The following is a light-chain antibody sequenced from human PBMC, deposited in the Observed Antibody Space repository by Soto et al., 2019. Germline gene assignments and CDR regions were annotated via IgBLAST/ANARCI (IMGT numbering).Light chain of an antibody. V-gene: IGKV3-11*01. CDR1: QSVSSY. CDR2: DAS. Sequence: IVRTQSPATLSLSPGERATLSCRASQSVSSYLAWYQQKPGQAPRLLIYDASNRATGIPARFSGSGSGTEFTLTISSLEPEDFAVYYCQQRSNWPLTFGGGTKVDIK. CDR3: QQRSNWPLT. J-gene: IGKJ4*01.